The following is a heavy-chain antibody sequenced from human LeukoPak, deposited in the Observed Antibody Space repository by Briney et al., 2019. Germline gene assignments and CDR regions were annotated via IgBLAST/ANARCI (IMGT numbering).Heavy chain of an antibody. CDR2: IYHSGST. Sequence: SETLSLTCTVSGYSISSGYYWGWIRQPPGKGLEWIGSIYHSGSTYYNPSLKSRVTISVDTSKNQFSLKLSSVTAADTAVYYCARVGKIVGATTFDYWGQGTLVTVSS. CDR3: ARVGKIVGATTFDY. D-gene: IGHD1-26*01. J-gene: IGHJ4*02. V-gene: IGHV4-38-2*02. CDR1: GYSISSGYY.